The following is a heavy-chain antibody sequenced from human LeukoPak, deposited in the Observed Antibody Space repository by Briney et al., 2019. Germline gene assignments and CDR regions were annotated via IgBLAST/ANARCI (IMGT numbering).Heavy chain of an antibody. J-gene: IGHJ4*02. CDR2: IYLGDSDT. V-gene: IGHV5-51*01. Sequence: GESLKISCKGSGDSFTTYWIGWVRQMPGKGLELMGIIYLGDSDTRYSPSFQGQVTISADKSINTAYLQWSSLKASDTAMYYCVRHRNWSYDYWGQGTLVTVSS. D-gene: IGHD1-7*01. CDR3: VRHRNWSYDY. CDR1: GDSFTTYW.